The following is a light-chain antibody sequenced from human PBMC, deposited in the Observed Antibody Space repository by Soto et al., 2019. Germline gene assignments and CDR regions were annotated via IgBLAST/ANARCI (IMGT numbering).Light chain of an antibody. CDR3: LLASKCPKT. CDR1: QGIRND. CDR2: AAS. Sequence: IQMTQSPSSLSASVGDIVTITCRASQGIRNDLGWYQQKPGKAPKLLIYAASNLQSGVPSRFSGSASGTDFTLTIIGLQPEDFAPYYCLLASKCPKTFGQGTKVDIK. V-gene: IGKV1-6*01. J-gene: IGKJ1*01.